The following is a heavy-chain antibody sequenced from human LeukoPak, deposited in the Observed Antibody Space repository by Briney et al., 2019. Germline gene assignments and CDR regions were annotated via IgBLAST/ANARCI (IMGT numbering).Heavy chain of an antibody. Sequence: ASAKVSCKASGYTFTSYYIHWVRQAPGQGLEWMGIITPSGGSTSYAQKFQGRVTMTRDTSTSTVYMELSSLRSEDTAVYYCARRDSSGFTFDYWGQGTLVTVSS. CDR1: GYTFTSYY. V-gene: IGHV1-46*01. D-gene: IGHD3-22*01. J-gene: IGHJ4*02. CDR3: ARRDSSGFTFDY. CDR2: ITPSGGST.